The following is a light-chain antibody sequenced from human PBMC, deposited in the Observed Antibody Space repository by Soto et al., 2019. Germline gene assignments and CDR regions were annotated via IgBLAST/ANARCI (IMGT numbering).Light chain of an antibody. Sequence: EIVLTQSPATLSLSPGERATLSCRASQTVRNNYLAWYQQKPGQAPRLLIYGASTRATGIPARFSGSGSGTEFTLTISSLQAEDVAVYYCQQYATSPRTFGQGTKVDIK. J-gene: IGKJ1*01. CDR1: QTVRNNY. CDR3: QQYATSPRT. CDR2: GAS. V-gene: IGKV3-20*01.